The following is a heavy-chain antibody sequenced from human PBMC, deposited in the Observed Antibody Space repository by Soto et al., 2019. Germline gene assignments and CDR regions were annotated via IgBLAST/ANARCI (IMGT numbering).Heavy chain of an antibody. D-gene: IGHD3-22*01. CDR1: GYSFTSYW. CDR3: AHRPDDSGYFDY. CDR2: IDPSDSYT. J-gene: IGHJ4*02. V-gene: IGHV5-10-1*01. Sequence: PGESLKISCKGSGYSFTSYWISWVRQMPGKGLEWMGRIDPSDSYTNYSPSFQGHVTISADKSISTAYLQWSSLKASDTAMYYCAHRPDDSGYFDYWGQGALVTVSS.